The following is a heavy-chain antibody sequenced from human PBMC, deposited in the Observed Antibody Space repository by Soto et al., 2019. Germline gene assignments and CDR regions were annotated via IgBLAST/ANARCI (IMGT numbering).Heavy chain of an antibody. CDR3: ARGDRGAFDL. J-gene: IGHJ3*01. Sequence: EVRLVESEGGLVQPGGSLSLSCAASGFTFSYYWMHWVRQAPGQGLLWVSRIHSDGSSTTYADSVKGRFTISRDNAKNAVSLQVNSVRVEDTGVYFCARGDRGAFDLWGQGTMVTVSS. D-gene: IGHD2-21*02. V-gene: IGHV3-74*01. CDR2: IHSDGSST. CDR1: GFTFSYYW.